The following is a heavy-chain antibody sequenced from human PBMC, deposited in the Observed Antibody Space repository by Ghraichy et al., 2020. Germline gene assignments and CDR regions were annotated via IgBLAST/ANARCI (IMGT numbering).Heavy chain of an antibody. CDR2: ISGGGGST. CDR3: AKAGVEVAGTRYWFDP. Sequence: GGSLRLSCAASGFTFSSYAMSWVRQAPGKGLEWVSAISGGGGSTYYADSVKGRFTISRDNSKNTLYLQMNSLRAEDTAVYYCAKAGVEVAGTRYWFDPWGQGTLVAVSS. V-gene: IGHV3-23*01. D-gene: IGHD6-19*01. CDR1: GFTFSSYA. J-gene: IGHJ5*02.